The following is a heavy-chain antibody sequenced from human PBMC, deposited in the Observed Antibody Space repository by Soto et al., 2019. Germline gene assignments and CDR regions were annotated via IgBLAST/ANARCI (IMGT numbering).Heavy chain of an antibody. J-gene: IGHJ4*02. CDR1: GGSISSGDYY. V-gene: IGHV4-30-4*01. Sequence: QVQLQESGPGLVKPSQTLSLTCTVSGGSISSGDYYWSWIRQPPGKGLEWIGSIYYSGSTYYNPYLKSSVIISVDTSKNQFSLKLNSVTAADTAVYYCASRHSRPYFDYWGQGTLVNVSS. CDR3: ASRHSRPYFDY. CDR2: IYYSGST. D-gene: IGHD6-13*01.